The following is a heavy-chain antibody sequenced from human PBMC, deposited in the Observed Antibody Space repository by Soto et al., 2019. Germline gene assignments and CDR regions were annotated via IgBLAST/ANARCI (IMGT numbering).Heavy chain of an antibody. D-gene: IGHD1-26*01. CDR1: GGTFSSYA. V-gene: IGHV1-69*06. J-gene: IGHJ4*02. CDR2: IIPIFGKA. Sequence: SVKVSCKASGGTFSSYAISWVRQAPGQGLEWMGGIIPIFGKANYAQKFQERVTITGDMSTSTAYMELSSLRSEDTAVYYCAAAFLSGSYAYYFDYWGQGTLVTVSS. CDR3: AAAFLSGSYAYYFDY.